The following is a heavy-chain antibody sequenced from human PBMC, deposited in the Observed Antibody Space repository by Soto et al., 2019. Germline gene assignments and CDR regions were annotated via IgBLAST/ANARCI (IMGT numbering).Heavy chain of an antibody. CDR1: GYTSTSYD. Sequence: ASVKVSCKASGYTSTSYDINWARQATGQGLEWMGWMNPDSGNTGYAQKFQGRVTMTRNTSISTAYMELSSLRSEDTAVYYCARGFRRRFLEWLLGYWGQGTLVTVSS. V-gene: IGHV1-8*01. CDR3: ARGFRRRFLEWLLGY. CDR2: MNPDSGNT. D-gene: IGHD3-3*01. J-gene: IGHJ4*02.